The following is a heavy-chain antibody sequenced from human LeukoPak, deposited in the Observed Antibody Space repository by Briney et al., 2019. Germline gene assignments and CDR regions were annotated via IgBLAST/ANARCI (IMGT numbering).Heavy chain of an antibody. J-gene: IGHJ4*02. D-gene: IGHD6-19*01. V-gene: IGHV3-30*03. CDR3: ARDILPRYSSGWTSGFDY. Sequence: GGSLRLSCAASGFTFSSYGMHWVRQAPGKGLEWVAVISYDGSNKYYADSVKGRFTISRDNSKNTLYLQMNSLRAEDTAVYYCARDILPRYSSGWTSGFDYWGQGTLVTVSS. CDR1: GFTFSSYG. CDR2: ISYDGSNK.